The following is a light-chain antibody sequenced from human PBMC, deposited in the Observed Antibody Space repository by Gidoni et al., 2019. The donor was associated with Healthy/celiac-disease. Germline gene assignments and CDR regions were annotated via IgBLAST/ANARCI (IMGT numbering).Light chain of an antibody. J-gene: IGKJ5*01. CDR2: DAS. Sequence: DIMLTQTPATLSFSPGERATLSCRASQSVSSYLAWYQQKPGQAPRLLIYDASNRATGIPARFSGSGSGTDFTLTISSLEPEDFAVYYCQQRSNWPRAITFXQXTRLEIK. V-gene: IGKV3-11*01. CDR3: QQRSNWPRAIT. CDR1: QSVSSY.